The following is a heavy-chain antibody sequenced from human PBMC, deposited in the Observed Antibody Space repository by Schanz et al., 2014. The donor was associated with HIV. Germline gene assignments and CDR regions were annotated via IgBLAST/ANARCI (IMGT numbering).Heavy chain of an antibody. J-gene: IGHJ6*02. CDR3: ARRDYGDYYYYYGMDV. Sequence: VQLLESGGGVVQPGKSLTISCAASGFSFRSFGMHWVRQAPGKGLEWVAVISYDGSNQYYADSVKGRFTISRDNSKNTLYLQMNSLRAEDTAVYYCARRDYGDYYYYYGMDVWGQGTTVTVSS. D-gene: IGHD4-17*01. V-gene: IGHV3-30*03. CDR2: ISYDGSNQ. CDR1: GFSFRSFG.